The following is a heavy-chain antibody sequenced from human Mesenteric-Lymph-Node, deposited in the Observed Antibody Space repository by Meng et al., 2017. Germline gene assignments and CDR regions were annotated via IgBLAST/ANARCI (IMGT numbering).Heavy chain of an antibody. CDR3: ARGGTRGSVDY. Sequence: GESLKISCAASGFTFSSYWMSWVRQAPGKGLEWVANINKDGSEKYYVDSVKGRFTISRDNAKNSLYLQMNSLRAEDTAVYSCARGGTRGSVDYWGQGTLVTVSS. J-gene: IGHJ4*02. V-gene: IGHV3-7*01. CDR2: INKDGSEK. D-gene: IGHD3-16*01. CDR1: GFTFSSYW.